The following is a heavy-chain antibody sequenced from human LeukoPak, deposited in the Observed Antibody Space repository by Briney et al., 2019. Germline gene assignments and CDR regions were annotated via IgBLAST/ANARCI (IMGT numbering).Heavy chain of an antibody. J-gene: IGHJ6*02. CDR2: ISSSSSTI. Sequence: PGGSLRLSCAASGLTFSSYSMNWVRQAPGKGLEWVSYISSSSSTIYYADSVKGRFTISRDNAKNSLYLQMNSLRAEDTAVYYCARDIYGSGSYYQMLYYYYGMDVWGQGTTVTVSS. V-gene: IGHV3-48*01. CDR3: ARDIYGSGSYYQMLYYYYGMDV. CDR1: GLTFSSYS. D-gene: IGHD3-10*01.